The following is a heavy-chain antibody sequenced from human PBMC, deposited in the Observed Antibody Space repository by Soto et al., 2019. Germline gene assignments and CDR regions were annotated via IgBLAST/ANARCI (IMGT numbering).Heavy chain of an antibody. Sequence: ASVKVSCKASGYTFTGYSINWVRQAPGQGLEWMGWIIPISGGTNYAQKFQGRVTMTRDESTSTAYMELSRLRSDDTAVYYCATRSGATHDYWGQGTLVTVSS. CDR1: GYTFTGYS. J-gene: IGHJ4*02. CDR2: IIPISGGT. V-gene: IGHV1-2*02. D-gene: IGHD6-25*01. CDR3: ATRSGATHDY.